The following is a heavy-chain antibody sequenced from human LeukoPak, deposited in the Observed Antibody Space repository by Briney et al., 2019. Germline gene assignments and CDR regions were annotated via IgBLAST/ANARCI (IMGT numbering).Heavy chain of an antibody. J-gene: IGHJ3*02. CDR2: ISGSGGST. V-gene: IGHV3-23*01. Sequence: GGSLRLACAASGFTFSSYAMSWVRQAPGKGLEWVPAISGSGGSTYYADSVKGRFTISRDNSKNTLYLQMNSLRAEDTAVYYCAKDGLAYYDILTGYYVFDIWGQGTMVTVSS. CDR3: AKDGLAYYDILTGYYVFDI. D-gene: IGHD3-9*01. CDR1: GFTFSSYA.